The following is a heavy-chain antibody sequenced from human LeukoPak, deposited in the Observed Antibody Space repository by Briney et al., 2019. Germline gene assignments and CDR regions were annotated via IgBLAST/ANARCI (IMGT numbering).Heavy chain of an antibody. CDR2: IPGSGGDT. Sequence: PGGSLRLSCATSGFIFSTYAMSWVRQAPGKGLEWVSGIPGSGGDTYYADSVKGRFTISRDNFRNTLHLQMNSLRAEDTAVYYCAKRGSWYLGTSVVHYNYYMDVWGKGTTVTVSS. CDR1: GFIFSTYA. D-gene: IGHD6-13*01. J-gene: IGHJ6*03. V-gene: IGHV3-23*01. CDR3: AKRGSWYLGTSVVHYNYYMDV.